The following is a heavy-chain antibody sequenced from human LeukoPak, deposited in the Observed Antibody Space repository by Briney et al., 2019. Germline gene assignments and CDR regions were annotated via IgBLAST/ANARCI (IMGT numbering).Heavy chain of an antibody. CDR3: ARDYDSRGYYYGY. Sequence: ASVKVSCKASGGTFSSYAISWVRQGPGQGLEWMGGIIPIFGTANYAQKFQGRVTITADESTSTAYMELSSLRSEDTAVYYCARDYDSRGYYYGYWGQGTLVTVSS. CDR2: IIPIFGTA. V-gene: IGHV1-69*13. CDR1: GGTFSSYA. D-gene: IGHD3-22*01. J-gene: IGHJ4*02.